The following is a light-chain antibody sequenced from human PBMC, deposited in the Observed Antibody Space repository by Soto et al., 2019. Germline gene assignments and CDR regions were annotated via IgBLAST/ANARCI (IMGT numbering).Light chain of an antibody. Sequence: QSVLTQPPSVSGAPGQRVTISCTGSNSNIGARYDVHWYQQLPGTAPKLLIYDDINRPSGVPDRFSGSKSGTSASLAITGLQAEDEAEYYCQSYDSSLSGVVFGGGTKLTVL. CDR1: NSNIGARYD. CDR2: DDI. J-gene: IGLJ2*01. V-gene: IGLV1-40*01. CDR3: QSYDSSLSGVV.